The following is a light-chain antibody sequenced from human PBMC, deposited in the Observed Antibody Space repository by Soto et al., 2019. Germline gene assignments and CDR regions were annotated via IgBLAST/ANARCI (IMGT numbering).Light chain of an antibody. CDR1: SGHSSYA. CDR2: LNSDGSH. V-gene: IGLV4-69*01. Sequence: QPVLTQSPSASASLGASVKLTCTLSSGHSSYAIAWHQQQPEKGPRYLMKLNSDGSHSKGGGIPDRFSGSSSGAERYLTISSLQSEDEADYYCQTWGTGIHYVFGTGTKVTVL. J-gene: IGLJ1*01. CDR3: QTWGTGIHYV.